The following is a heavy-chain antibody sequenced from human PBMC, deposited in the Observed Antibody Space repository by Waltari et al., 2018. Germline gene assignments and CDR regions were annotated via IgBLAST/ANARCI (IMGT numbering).Heavy chain of an antibody. CDR3: ATYIGASVGTAAFDV. D-gene: IGHD5-12*01. J-gene: IGHJ3*01. CDR1: GVSITSNRHY. CDR2: VSYSWTT. Sequence: QLQLQESGPRLVRPSETLSLICRVSGVSITSNRHYWAWLRQSPGQGLEWIGTVSYSWTTYLSPSLKSRVSVSRDTSKNQVSLILGSVTAADMAVYYCATYIGASVGTAAFDVWGQGTMVTVSS. V-gene: IGHV4-39*01.